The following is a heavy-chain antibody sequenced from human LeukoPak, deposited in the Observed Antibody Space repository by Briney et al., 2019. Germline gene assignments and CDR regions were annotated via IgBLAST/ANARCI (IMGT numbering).Heavy chain of an antibody. V-gene: IGHV1-69*05. CDR3: ARGSGGNYPYYYYYYMDV. Sequence: GASVKVSCKASGGTFSSYAISWVRQAPGQGLEWMGGIIPIFGTANYAQKLQGRVTMTTDTSTSTAYMELSSLRSEDTAVYYCARGSGGNYPYYYYYYMDVWGKGTTVTVSS. CDR1: GGTFSSYA. D-gene: IGHD4-11*01. CDR2: IIPIFGTA. J-gene: IGHJ6*03.